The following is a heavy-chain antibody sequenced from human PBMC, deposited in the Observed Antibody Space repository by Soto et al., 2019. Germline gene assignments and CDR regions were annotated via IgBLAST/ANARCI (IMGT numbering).Heavy chain of an antibody. Sequence: EVQLLESGGGLVQPGGSLRLSCAASGFTFSSYAMNWVRQAPGKGLEWVSAISGSGGSTYYADSVKGRFTISRDNSKNTLYLQMNSLRAEDTAVYYCAKDLGVYCSGGSCFEGVFDYWGQGTLVTVSS. CDR3: AKDLGVYCSGGSCFEGVFDY. CDR1: GFTFSSYA. V-gene: IGHV3-23*01. D-gene: IGHD2-15*01. CDR2: ISGSGGST. J-gene: IGHJ4*02.